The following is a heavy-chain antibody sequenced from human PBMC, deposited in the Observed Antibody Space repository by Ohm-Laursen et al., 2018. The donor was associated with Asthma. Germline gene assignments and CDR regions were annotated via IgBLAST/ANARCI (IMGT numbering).Heavy chain of an antibody. Sequence: SLRLSCSASGFTFSSYSMNWVRQAPGKGLEWVSSISSSSSYIYYADLVKGRFTISRDNAKNSLYLQMNSLRVDDTAVYYCARYEVEASTSRLDHWGQGTLVTVSS. D-gene: IGHD2-15*01. CDR3: ARYEVEASTSRLDH. V-gene: IGHV3-21*01. CDR2: ISSSSSYI. J-gene: IGHJ4*02. CDR1: GFTFSSYS.